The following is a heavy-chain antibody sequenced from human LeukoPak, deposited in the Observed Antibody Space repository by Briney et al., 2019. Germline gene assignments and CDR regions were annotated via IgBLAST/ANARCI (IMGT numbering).Heavy chain of an antibody. D-gene: IGHD3-3*01. V-gene: IGHV3-64*01. J-gene: IGHJ4*02. CDR2: ISSNGGST. Sequence: PGGSLRLSCAASGFTFSSYAMHWVRQAPGKGLEYVSGISSNGGSTYHANSVKGRFTISRDNSKNTLYLQLGSLGAEDMAVYYCARGYDFWSGYWSHSDYWGQGTLVTVSS. CDR1: GFTFSSYA. CDR3: ARGYDFWSGYWSHSDY.